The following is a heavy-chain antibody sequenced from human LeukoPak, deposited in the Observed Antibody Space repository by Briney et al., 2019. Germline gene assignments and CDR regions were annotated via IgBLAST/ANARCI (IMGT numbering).Heavy chain of an antibody. CDR1: GGTFSSYA. J-gene: IGHJ3*02. CDR3: ARRIVGAGGSTFDI. V-gene: IGHV1-69*13. CDR2: IIPIFGTA. D-gene: IGHD1-26*01. Sequence: SVKVSCKASGGTFSSYAISWVRQAPGQGLEWMGGIIPIFGTANYAQKFQGRVTITADESTSTAYMELSSLRSEDTAVYYCARRIVGAGGSTFDIWGQGTMVTVSS.